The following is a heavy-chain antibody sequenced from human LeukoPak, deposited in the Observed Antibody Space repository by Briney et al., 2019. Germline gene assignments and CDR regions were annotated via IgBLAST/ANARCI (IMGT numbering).Heavy chain of an antibody. CDR3: ARDEVHYDFWSGYSV. V-gene: IGHV3-7*01. J-gene: IGHJ6*02. D-gene: IGHD3-3*01. CDR1: GFTFSDYW. Sequence: GGSLRLSCAAAGFTFSDYWMSWVRQAPGKGLEWVANIKQDGSEKYYVDSVKGRFTISRDNAKNSLYLQMNSLRAEDAAVYYCARDEVHYDFWSGYSVWGQGTTVTVSS. CDR2: IKQDGSEK.